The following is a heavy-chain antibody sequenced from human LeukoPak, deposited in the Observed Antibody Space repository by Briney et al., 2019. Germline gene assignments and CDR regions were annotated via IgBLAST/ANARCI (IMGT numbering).Heavy chain of an antibody. D-gene: IGHD5-24*01. V-gene: IGHV3-53*01. Sequence: GGSLRLSCAASGFTVSSNYMSWVRQAPGKGLEWVSVIYSGGSTYYADSVKGRFTISRDNSKNTLYLQMNSLRAEDTAVYYCARGRRDGYNPAGAFDIWGQGTMVTVSS. CDR1: GFTVSSNY. CDR2: IYSGGST. CDR3: ARGRRDGYNPAGAFDI. J-gene: IGHJ3*02.